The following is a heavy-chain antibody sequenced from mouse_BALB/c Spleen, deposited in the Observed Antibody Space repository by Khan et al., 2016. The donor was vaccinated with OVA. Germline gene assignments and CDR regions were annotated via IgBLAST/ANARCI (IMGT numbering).Heavy chain of an antibody. V-gene: IGHV1-4*02. D-gene: IGHD1-1*01. CDR1: GYTFINYW. Sequence: QVRLQQSGAELAKPGASVKMSCKASGYTFINYWILWVKQRPGQGMEWIGYINPCTGYTEYNQNFKDKSTLTADTSSSTASMQLSSLTSEDSAVYYCARRCRRWDFDYWGQGTMLTVSA. CDR3: ARRCRRWDFDY. CDR2: INPCTGYT. J-gene: IGHJ2*01.